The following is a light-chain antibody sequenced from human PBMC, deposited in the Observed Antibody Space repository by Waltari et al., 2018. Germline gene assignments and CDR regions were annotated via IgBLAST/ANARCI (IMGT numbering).Light chain of an antibody. CDR1: QSFSSSY. Sequence: EIVLTQSPGTLSLSPGERATLSGRASQSFSSSYLAWYQQKPGQAPRLLIYGASSRATGIPDRFSGSGSVTDFTLTISRLEPEDFAVYYCQQYGSSPRTFGQGTKVEIK. J-gene: IGKJ1*01. CDR2: GAS. CDR3: QQYGSSPRT. V-gene: IGKV3-20*01.